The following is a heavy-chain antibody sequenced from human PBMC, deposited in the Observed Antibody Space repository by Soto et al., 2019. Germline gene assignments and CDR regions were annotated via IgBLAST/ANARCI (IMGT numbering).Heavy chain of an antibody. D-gene: IGHD3-10*01. CDR2: IYYSGST. V-gene: IGHV4-61*01. Sequence: QVQLQESGPGLVKPSETLSLTCTVSGGSVSSGSYYWSWIRQPPGKGLEWIGYIYYSGSTNYNPSLKRRVTISVDTSKNQFSLKLSSVTAADTAVYYCARAPRPSITMVRGAAPDYWGQGTLVTVSS. CDR1: GGSVSSGSYY. J-gene: IGHJ4*02. CDR3: ARAPRPSITMVRGAAPDY.